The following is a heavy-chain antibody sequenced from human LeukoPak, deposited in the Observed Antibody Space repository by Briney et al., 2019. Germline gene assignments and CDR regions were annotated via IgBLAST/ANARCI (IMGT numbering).Heavy chain of an antibody. D-gene: IGHD3-9*01. CDR2: FNTNTGNA. V-gene: IGHV7-4-1*02. CDR1: GYTFTSYA. Sequence: ASVKLSCKASGYTFTSYAMNRVRHAPGQGLEWMGFFNTNTGNATYAQGFTVRFVFSLDTSVSTGYLQISSLKAEDTAVYYCARDDYDILKNAFDIWGQGTMVTVSS. J-gene: IGHJ3*02. CDR3: ARDDYDILKNAFDI.